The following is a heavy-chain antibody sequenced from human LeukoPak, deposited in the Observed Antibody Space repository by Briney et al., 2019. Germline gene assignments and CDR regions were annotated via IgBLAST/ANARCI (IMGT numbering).Heavy chain of an antibody. Sequence: PGGSLRLSCAASEFSFNNYAMSWVRQAPGKGLEWVSAISGSGGSTYYADSVKGRFTISRDNSKNTLYPQMNSLRAEDTAVYYCAKDLISGWHFRLFDYWGQGTLVTVSS. CDR1: EFSFNNYA. CDR2: ISGSGGST. J-gene: IGHJ4*02. D-gene: IGHD6-19*01. V-gene: IGHV3-23*01. CDR3: AKDLISGWHFRLFDY.